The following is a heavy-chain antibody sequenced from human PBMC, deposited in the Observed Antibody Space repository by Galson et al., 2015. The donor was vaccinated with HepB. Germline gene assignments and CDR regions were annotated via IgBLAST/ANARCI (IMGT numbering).Heavy chain of an antibody. Sequence: ETLSLTCAVYGGSFSGYYWSWIRQPPGKGLEWIGEINHSGSTNYNPSLKSRVTISVDTSKNQFSLKLSSVTAADTAVYYCARSRGYGYFYFDYWGQGTLVTVSS. D-gene: IGHD5-18*01. V-gene: IGHV4-34*01. CDR2: INHSGST. CDR1: GGSFSGYY. CDR3: ARSRGYGYFYFDY. J-gene: IGHJ4*02.